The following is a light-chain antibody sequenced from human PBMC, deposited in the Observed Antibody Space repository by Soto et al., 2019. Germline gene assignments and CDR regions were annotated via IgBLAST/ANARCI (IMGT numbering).Light chain of an antibody. CDR1: QGISSW. CDR3: QQANSFPHA. CDR2: DAS. J-gene: IGKJ2*01. V-gene: IGKV1-12*01. Sequence: DIQMNQSPSSVYASVGDRVTITCRASQGISSWLVWYQQKPGKAPKLLIYDASSLQSGVPSRFSGSVAGTDFTLTISSLQPEDFATYYCQQANSFPHAFGQGTKLEIK.